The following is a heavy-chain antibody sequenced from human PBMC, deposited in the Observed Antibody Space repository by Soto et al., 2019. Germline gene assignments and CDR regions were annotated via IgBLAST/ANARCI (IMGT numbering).Heavy chain of an antibody. D-gene: IGHD5-12*01. Sequence: QVQLVESGGGVVQPGRSLRLSCAASGFTFSSYGMHWVRQAPGKGLEWVAVIWYDGSNKYYADSVKGRFTISRDNSKNTLYLQMNSLRAEDTAVYYCARDVVGRDGYNFFDYWGQGTLVTVSS. CDR2: IWYDGSNK. CDR3: ARDVVGRDGYNFFDY. J-gene: IGHJ4*02. V-gene: IGHV3-33*01. CDR1: GFTFSSYG.